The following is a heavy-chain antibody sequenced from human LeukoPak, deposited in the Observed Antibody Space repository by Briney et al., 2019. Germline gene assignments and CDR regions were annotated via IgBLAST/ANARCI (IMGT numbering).Heavy chain of an antibody. D-gene: IGHD1-7*01. CDR3: AREGDGFGELGNGPFDP. J-gene: IGHJ5*02. CDR2: IRSGSRDM. V-gene: IGHV3-21*04. Sequence: PGGSLRLSCAASGFNFRYYSMNWVRQAPGKGLEWVSSIRSGSRDMYYAGSVTGRFTISRDNANSFLYLQMNSLRVEDTGIYYCAREGDGFGELGNGPFDPWGQGTLVTVSS. CDR1: GFNFRYYS.